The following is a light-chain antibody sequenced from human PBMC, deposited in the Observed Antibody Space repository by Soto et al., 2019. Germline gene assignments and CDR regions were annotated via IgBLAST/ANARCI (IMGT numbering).Light chain of an antibody. V-gene: IGKV3-15*01. J-gene: IGKJ1*01. CDR1: QSVSSN. Sequence: EVVMTQSPATLSVSPGERATLSCRASQSVSSNLAWYQQKPDQAPRLLIYGASTRATGIPARFSGSGSGTEFTLTISSLQSEDFAVYHCQQYNNFWTFGQGTKVEIK. CDR2: GAS. CDR3: QQYNNFWT.